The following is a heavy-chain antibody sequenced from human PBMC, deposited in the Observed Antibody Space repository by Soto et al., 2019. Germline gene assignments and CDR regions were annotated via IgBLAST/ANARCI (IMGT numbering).Heavy chain of an antibody. Sequence: ASVKVSCKVSGYTLTELSMHWVRQAPGQGLEWMGWINPNSGGTNYAQKFQGWVTMTRDTSISTAYMELSRLRSDDTAVYYCARGIAVAGTPFAFAFDIWGQGTMVTVSS. J-gene: IGHJ3*02. CDR1: GYTLTELS. V-gene: IGHV1-2*04. D-gene: IGHD6-19*01. CDR3: ARGIAVAGTPFAFAFDI. CDR2: INPNSGGT.